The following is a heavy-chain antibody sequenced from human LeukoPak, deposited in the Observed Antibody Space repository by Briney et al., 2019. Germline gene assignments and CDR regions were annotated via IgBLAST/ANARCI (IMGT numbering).Heavy chain of an antibody. CDR2: IYSGGST. J-gene: IGHJ4*02. V-gene: IGHV3-66*02. Sequence: GGYLRLSCAASGFTVSSNYMSWVRQAPGKGLEWVSVIYSGGSTYYADSVKGRFTISRDNSKNTLYLQMNSLRAEDTAVYYCARDHPGYSYGHAYRGQAILVTVSS. CDR1: GFTVSSNY. CDR3: ARDHPGYSYGHAY. D-gene: IGHD5-18*01.